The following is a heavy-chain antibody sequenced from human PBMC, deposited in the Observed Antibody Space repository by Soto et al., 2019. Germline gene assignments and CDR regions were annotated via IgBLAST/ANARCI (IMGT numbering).Heavy chain of an antibody. CDR2: ISYDGSNK. CDR1: GFTFSSYA. Sequence: VQLVESGGGVVQPGRSLRLSCAASGFTFSSYAMHWVRQAPGKGLEWVAVISYDGSNKYYADSVKGRFTISRDNSKNTLYLQMNSLRAEDTAVYYCASAVFGGIFDYWGQGTLVTVSS. CDR3: ASAVFGGIFDY. V-gene: IGHV3-30-3*01. J-gene: IGHJ4*02. D-gene: IGHD3-10*01.